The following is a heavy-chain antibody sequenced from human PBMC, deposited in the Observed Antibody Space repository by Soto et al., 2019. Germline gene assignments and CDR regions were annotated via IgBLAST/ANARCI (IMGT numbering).Heavy chain of an antibody. V-gene: IGHV3-23*01. J-gene: IGHJ4*02. CDR3: AKNRQFRSYYQSAGHYDN. CDR2: ISGSGGVT. Sequence: GGSLRLSCVASGFTFKNYDMRWIRQAPGKGLEWVSGISGSGGVTYYADSVKGRFTISRDNSKNTLYLQMNSLRAEDTAIYYCAKNRQFRSYYQSAGHYDNWGQGTLVTVSS. CDR1: GFTFKNYD. D-gene: IGHD3-10*01.